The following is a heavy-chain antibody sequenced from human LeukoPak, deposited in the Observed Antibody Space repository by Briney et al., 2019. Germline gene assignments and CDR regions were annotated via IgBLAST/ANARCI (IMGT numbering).Heavy chain of an antibody. V-gene: IGHV3-20*04. Sequence: PGGSLRLSCAASGFXFDDYGMTWVRQAPGKGLEWVSGLNWNGGSTGYADSVKGRFTISRDNAKNSLYLQMNSLRAEDTALYYCARDTYYYDSSGYFDYWGQGTLVTVSS. CDR1: GFXFDDYG. J-gene: IGHJ4*02. CDR3: ARDTYYYDSSGYFDY. CDR2: LNWNGGST. D-gene: IGHD3-22*01.